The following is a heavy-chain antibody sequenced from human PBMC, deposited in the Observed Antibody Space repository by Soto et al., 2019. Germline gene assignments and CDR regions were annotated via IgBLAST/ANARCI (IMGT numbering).Heavy chain of an antibody. D-gene: IGHD3-10*01. CDR1: GYTFTGYY. Sequence: ASVKVSCKASGYTFTGYYMHWVRQAPGQGLEWMGWINPNSGGTNYAQRFQGRVTMTRDTSISTAYMELSRLRSDDTAVYYCASLDGSGTYYYYYGMDVWGQGATVTVSS. CDR3: ASLDGSGTYYYYYGMDV. V-gene: IGHV1-2*02. CDR2: INPNSGGT. J-gene: IGHJ6*02.